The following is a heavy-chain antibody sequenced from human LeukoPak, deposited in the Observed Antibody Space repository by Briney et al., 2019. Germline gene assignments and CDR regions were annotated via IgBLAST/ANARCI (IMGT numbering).Heavy chain of an antibody. D-gene: IGHD2-15*01. Sequence: PSETLSLTCTVSGGSISSYYWSWIRQPPGKGLEWFGYIYYRGSTNYNPSLKSRVTISVDTSKNQFSLKLSSVTAADTAVYYCARSIVVVVAATRYYFDYWGQGTLVTVSS. J-gene: IGHJ4*02. CDR3: ARSIVVVVAATRYYFDY. V-gene: IGHV4-59*12. CDR1: GGSISSYY. CDR2: IYYRGST.